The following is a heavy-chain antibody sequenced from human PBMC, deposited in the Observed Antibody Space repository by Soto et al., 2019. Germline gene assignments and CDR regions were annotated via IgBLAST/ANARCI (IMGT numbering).Heavy chain of an antibody. Sequence: SETLSLTCSVSGGSVSSDYWTWIRQPPGKGLEWMGFIYDSGTPNYNPSLKSQVNKSKDTSKNQFSLNLTSLTAADTAIYYCARQTIHNWFDPWGQGTLVTVSS. J-gene: IGHJ5*02. CDR2: IYDSGTP. D-gene: IGHD3-3*01. CDR3: ARQTIHNWFDP. V-gene: IGHV4-59*08. CDR1: GGSVSSDY.